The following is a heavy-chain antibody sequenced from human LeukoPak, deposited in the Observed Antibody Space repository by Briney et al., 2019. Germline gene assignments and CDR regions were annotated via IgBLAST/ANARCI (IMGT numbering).Heavy chain of an antibody. V-gene: IGHV4-34*01. CDR1: GGSFSGNY. Sequence: SETQSLTCAVYGGSFSGNYWSWIRQPPGKGLEWIGEINHSGSTNYNPSLKSRVTISVDTSKNQFSLKLSSVTAADTAVYYCAAIVVVPAAIFDYWGQGTLVTVSS. CDR2: INHSGST. CDR3: AAIVVVPAAIFDY. J-gene: IGHJ4*02. D-gene: IGHD2-2*01.